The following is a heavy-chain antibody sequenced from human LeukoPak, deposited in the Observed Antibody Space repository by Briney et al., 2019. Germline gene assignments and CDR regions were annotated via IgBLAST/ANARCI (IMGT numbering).Heavy chain of an antibody. CDR3: ARLGGGSYYSKFNFDY. CDR2: ISSSGGSI. CDR1: GFTFSDYY. V-gene: IGHV3-11*01. D-gene: IGHD2-15*01. Sequence: SGGSLRLSCAASGFTFSDYYMSWIRQAPGKGLEWISYISSSGGSIYYADPVKGRFTISRDNAKNSLYLQMNSLRAEDTAVYYCARLGGGSYYSKFNFDYWGQGTLVTVSS. J-gene: IGHJ4*02.